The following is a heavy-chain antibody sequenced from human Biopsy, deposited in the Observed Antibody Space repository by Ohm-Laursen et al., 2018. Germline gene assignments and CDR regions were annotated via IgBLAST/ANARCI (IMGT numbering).Heavy chain of an antibody. J-gene: IGHJ4*02. D-gene: IGHD6-19*01. CDR1: GDSVSSGSFY. Sequence: SETLPLTCTVSGDSVSSGSFYWTWIRQPPGQGLEYIGYIYDRGSTANYNPSLESRVTMSVDMPKNQFSLKLSSVTAADTAIYYCARGMRTSGWPYFANWGQGTLVIVSS. CDR3: ARGMRTSGWPYFAN. V-gene: IGHV4-61*01. CDR2: IYDRGSTA.